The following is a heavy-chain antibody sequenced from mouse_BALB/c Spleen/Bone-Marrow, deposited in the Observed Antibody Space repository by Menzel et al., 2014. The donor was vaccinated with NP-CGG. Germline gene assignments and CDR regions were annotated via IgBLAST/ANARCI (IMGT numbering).Heavy chain of an antibody. V-gene: IGHV5-6-3*01. D-gene: IGHD2-3*01. J-gene: IGHJ4*01. CDR2: INSNGGST. Sequence: EVKVVESGGGLVQPGGSLKLSCAASGFTFSSYGMSWVRQTPDKRLELVATINSNGGSTYYPDSVKGRFTISRGNAKNTLYLQMSSLKSEDTAMYYCARDGYYVFYAMDYWGQGTSVTVSS. CDR3: ARDGYYVFYAMDY. CDR1: GFTFSSYG.